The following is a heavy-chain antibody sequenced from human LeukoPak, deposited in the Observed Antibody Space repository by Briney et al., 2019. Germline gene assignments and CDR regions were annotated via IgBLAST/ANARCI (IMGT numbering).Heavy chain of an antibody. CDR3: AKDYGYSSSWYDY. D-gene: IGHD6-13*01. Sequence: PGRSLRLSCEASGFTFDDYGMHWVRQAPGKGLEWFSTISWNSASVGYVDSVKGRFTISRDNAKKTLYLQMNSLRPEDTALYYCAKDYGYSSSWYDYWGQGTLVTVSS. CDR1: GFTFDDYG. CDR2: ISWNSASV. V-gene: IGHV3-9*01. J-gene: IGHJ4*02.